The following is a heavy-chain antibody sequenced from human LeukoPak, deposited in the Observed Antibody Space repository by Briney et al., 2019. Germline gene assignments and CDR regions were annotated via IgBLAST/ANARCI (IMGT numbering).Heavy chain of an antibody. Sequence: NPSETLSLTCAVYGGSFSGYYWSWIRQPPGKGLEWIGSIYYSGSTYYNPSLKSRVTISVDTSKNQYSLKLSSVTAADTAVYYCAREGRGSGSPTFHFDPWGQGTLVTVSS. D-gene: IGHD3-10*01. CDR1: GGSFSGYY. CDR3: AREGRGSGSPTFHFDP. V-gene: IGHV4-34*01. CDR2: IYYSGST. J-gene: IGHJ5*02.